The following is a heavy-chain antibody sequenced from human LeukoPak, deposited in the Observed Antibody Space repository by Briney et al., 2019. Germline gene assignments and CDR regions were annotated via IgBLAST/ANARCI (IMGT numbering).Heavy chain of an antibody. Sequence: GGSLRLSCAASGFSFSNYDMHWVRQAPGKGLEWVAVIWYDGSNKYYADSVKGRSTISRDNSKNTLYLQMNSLRVEDTAVYYCARGDPTVTTKQNFDYWGQGTLVTVSS. CDR2: IWYDGSNK. J-gene: IGHJ4*02. V-gene: IGHV3-33*01. CDR1: GFSFSNYD. CDR3: ARGDPTVTTKQNFDY. D-gene: IGHD4-17*01.